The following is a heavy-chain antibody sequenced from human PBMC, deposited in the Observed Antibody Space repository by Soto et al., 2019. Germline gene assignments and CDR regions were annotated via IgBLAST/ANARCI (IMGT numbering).Heavy chain of an antibody. CDR1: GGSISSGGYY. Sequence: SETLSLTCTVSGGSISSGGYYWSWIRQHPGKGLEWIGYIYYSGSTYYNPSLKSRVTISVDTSKNQFSLKLSSVTAADTAVYYCARMRGSSWYAPSFDYWGQGTLVTVSS. V-gene: IGHV4-31*03. J-gene: IGHJ4*02. CDR3: ARMRGSSWYAPSFDY. D-gene: IGHD6-13*01. CDR2: IYYSGST.